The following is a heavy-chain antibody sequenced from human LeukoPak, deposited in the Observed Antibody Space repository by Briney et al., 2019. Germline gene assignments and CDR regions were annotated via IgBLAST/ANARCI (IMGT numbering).Heavy chain of an antibody. V-gene: IGHV1-2*06. Sequence: ASVKVSCKASGYTFTGYYMHWVRQAPGQGLEWMGRINPNSGGTNYAQKFQGRVTMTRDTSISTAYMELSRLRSDDTAVYYCARGRYDSSGYYHYTFDYWGQGTLVTASS. J-gene: IGHJ4*02. D-gene: IGHD3-22*01. CDR2: INPNSGGT. CDR3: ARGRYDSSGYYHYTFDY. CDR1: GYTFTGYY.